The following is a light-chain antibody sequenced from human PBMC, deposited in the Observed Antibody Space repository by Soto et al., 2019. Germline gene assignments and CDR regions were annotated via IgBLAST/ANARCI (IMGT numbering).Light chain of an antibody. J-gene: IGKJ5*01. V-gene: IGKV3-20*01. CDR3: QQYGNSPRT. Sequence: EIVLIQSPATLSLSPGERATLSCRASQSVSSNLAWYQQKPGQAPSLLIYGASSKATGIPDRFSGSGSGTDFTLTISRLEPEDFAVYFCQQYGNSPRTFGQGTRLEIK. CDR2: GAS. CDR1: QSVSSN.